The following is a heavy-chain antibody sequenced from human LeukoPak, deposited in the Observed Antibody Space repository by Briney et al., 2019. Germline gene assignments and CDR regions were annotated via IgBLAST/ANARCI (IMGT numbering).Heavy chain of an antibody. CDR3: ARGGGMVANPEN. CDR2: IDPSSGVT. V-gene: IGHV1-2*02. D-gene: IGHD3-10*01. CDR1: GYSXTDYY. J-gene: IGHJ4*02. Sequence: ASVKVSCKTSGYSXTDYYIHWVRQAPGQGLEWMGWIDPSSGVTKYAQKFQGRVTMTRDTSISTAYMELSRLRSDDAAVYYCARGGGMVANPENWGQGTLVTVSS.